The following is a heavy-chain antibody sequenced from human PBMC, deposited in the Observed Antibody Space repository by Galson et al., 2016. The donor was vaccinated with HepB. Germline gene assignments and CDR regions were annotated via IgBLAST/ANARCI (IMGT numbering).Heavy chain of an antibody. D-gene: IGHD6-13*01. V-gene: IGHV3-30*12. CDR2: LSYDGTTT. CDR3: VRGMSNSWYAYKRSYYYSMEL. CDR1: GFTFSYYG. Sequence: SLRLSCAASGFTFSYYGFHWVRQAPGKGLEWVAFLSYDGTTTHYADSVKGRFTISRDNDGDSLFLEMRGLRVEDTAVYYCVRGMSNSWYAYKRSYYYSMELWGRGTSIIVSS. J-gene: IGHJ6*02.